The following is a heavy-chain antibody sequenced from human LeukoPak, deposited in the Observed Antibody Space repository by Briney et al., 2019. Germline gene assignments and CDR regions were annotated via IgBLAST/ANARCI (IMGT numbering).Heavy chain of an antibody. CDR2: IDPSDSYT. CDR3: ARQQKESGSSGIDY. J-gene: IGHJ4*02. V-gene: IGHV5-10-1*01. Sequence: GESLKISCKGSGHSFTSYWISWVRQMPGKGLEWMGRIDPSDSYTNYSPSFQGHVTISADKSISTTYLQWSSLEASDTAMYYCARQQKESGSSGIDYWGQGTLVTVSS. CDR1: GHSFTSYW. D-gene: IGHD1-26*01.